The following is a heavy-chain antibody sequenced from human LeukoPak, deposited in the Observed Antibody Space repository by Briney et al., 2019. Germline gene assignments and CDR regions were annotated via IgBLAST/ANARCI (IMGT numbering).Heavy chain of an antibody. CDR3: AKLIAAAGTFGFDY. V-gene: IGHV3-23*01. CDR1: A. Sequence: AMSGVRQAPGKGVEWGSAISGSGGSTYYADSVKGRFTISRDNSKNTLYLQMNSLRAEDTAVYYCAKLIAAAGTFGFDYWGQGALVTVSS. J-gene: IGHJ4*02. CDR2: ISGSGGST. D-gene: IGHD6-13*01.